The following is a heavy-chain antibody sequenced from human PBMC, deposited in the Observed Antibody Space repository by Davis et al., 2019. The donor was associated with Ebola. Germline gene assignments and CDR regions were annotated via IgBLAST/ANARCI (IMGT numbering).Heavy chain of an antibody. D-gene: IGHD4-17*01. J-gene: IGHJ4*02. CDR1: GGSVSSGYYY. CDR3: ARGSSTYYGDYPFDY. Sequence: SETLSLTCTVSGGSVSSGYYYWSWVRQPPGKGLEWIGYIYYSGSTKNNPSLKSRLTISIDTSKNQFSLKLSSVTAADTAVYYCARGSSTYYGDYPFDYWGQGTLVTVSS. CDR2: IYYSGST. V-gene: IGHV4-61*01.